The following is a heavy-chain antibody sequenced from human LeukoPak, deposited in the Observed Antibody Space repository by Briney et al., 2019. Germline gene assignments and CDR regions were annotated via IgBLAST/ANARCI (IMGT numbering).Heavy chain of an antibody. CDR1: GFTFSSYA. CDR3: AKDTFRSGWYYFDY. D-gene: IGHD6-19*01. J-gene: IGHJ4*02. CDR2: ISGSGDST. V-gene: IGHV3-23*01. Sequence: GGSLRLTCAASGFTFSSYAMSWVRQAPGKGLEWVSAISGSGDSTYYADSVKGRFTISRDNSKNTLYLQMNSLRAEDTATYYCAKDTFRSGWYYFDYWGQGTLVTVSS.